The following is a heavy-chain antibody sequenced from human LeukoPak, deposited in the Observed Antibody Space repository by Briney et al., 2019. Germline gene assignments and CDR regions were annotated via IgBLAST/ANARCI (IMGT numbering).Heavy chain of an antibody. J-gene: IGHJ4*02. CDR1: GFTFDHYA. D-gene: IGHD3-10*01. V-gene: IGHV3-23*01. CDR3: AKAQNPYYYDSGIYSLGY. Sequence: GGSLRLSCAASGFTFDHYAMSWVRQAPGKGLEWVSAISDTGGSTNYADSVKGRSTISRDNSKSTLYLQMDSLRAEDTAVYYCAKAQNPYYYDSGIYSLGYWGQGTLVTVSS. CDR2: ISDTGGST.